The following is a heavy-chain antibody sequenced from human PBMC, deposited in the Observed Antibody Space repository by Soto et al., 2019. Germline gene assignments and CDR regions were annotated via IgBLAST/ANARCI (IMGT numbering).Heavy chain of an antibody. CDR1: GGSISSNY. V-gene: IGHV4-59*01. CDR2: IYYSGST. J-gene: IGHJ6*02. Sequence: QVQLQESGPGLVKPSETLSLTCTVSGGSISSNYWSWIRQPPGKGLEWIGYIYYSGSTNYNPSLKSRVTRSVDTSKNQFSLKLSSVTAADTAVYYCARDLYYYGLDVWGQGTTVTVSS. CDR3: ARDLYYYGLDV.